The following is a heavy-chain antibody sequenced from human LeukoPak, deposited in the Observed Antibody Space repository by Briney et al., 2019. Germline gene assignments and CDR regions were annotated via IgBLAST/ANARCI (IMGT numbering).Heavy chain of an antibody. V-gene: IGHV3-11*04. J-gene: IGHJ6*04. Sequence: GGSLRLSCAASGFTVSSNYMSWVRQAPGKGLEWVSYISSSGSTIYYADSVKGRFTISRDNARNSLYLQMNSLRAEDTAVYYCAELGITMIGGVWGKGTTVTISS. CDR2: ISSSGSTI. CDR3: AELGITMIGGV. CDR1: GFTVSSNY. D-gene: IGHD3-10*02.